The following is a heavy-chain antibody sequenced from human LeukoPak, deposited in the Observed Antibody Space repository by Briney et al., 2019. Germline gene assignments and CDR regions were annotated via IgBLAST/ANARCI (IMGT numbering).Heavy chain of an antibody. CDR2: ISASGGST. CDR3: AKETKTRGGPIDY. Sequence: GGSLRLSCAASGFTLSSYAMSWVRQAPGKGLEWVSAISASGGSTYYADSVKGRFTISRDNSKNTLFLQMNSLRGEDMAVYYCAKETKTRGGPIDYGAQGPLVTVS. V-gene: IGHV3-23*01. J-gene: IGHJ4*02. CDR1: GFTLSSYA. D-gene: IGHD2-2*01.